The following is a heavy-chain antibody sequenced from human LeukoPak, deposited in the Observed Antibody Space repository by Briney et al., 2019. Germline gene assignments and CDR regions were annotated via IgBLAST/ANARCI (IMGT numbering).Heavy chain of an antibody. CDR1: GGTFSSCA. V-gene: IGHV1-69*05. CDR3: ARGTYYYDSSGYSNFES. CDR2: IIPIFGTA. Sequence: VASVKVSCKASGGTFSSCAISWVRQAPGQGLEWMGGIIPIFGTANYAQKFQGRVTITTDESTSTAYMELSSLRSEDTAVYCCARGTYYYDSSGYSNFESWGQGNLVTVSS. J-gene: IGHJ4*02. D-gene: IGHD3-22*01.